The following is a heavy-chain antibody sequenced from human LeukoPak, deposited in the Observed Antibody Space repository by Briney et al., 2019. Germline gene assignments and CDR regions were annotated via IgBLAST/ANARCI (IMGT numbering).Heavy chain of an antibody. CDR2: IYYSGST. CDR3: ARAYYYGSGSSLPLNNWFHP. V-gene: IGHV4-59*01. Sequence: SETLSLTCTVSGGSISSYYWSWIRQPPGKGLEWIGYIYYSGSTNYNPSLKSRVTISVDTSKNQFSLKLSSVTAADTAVYYCARAYYYGSGSSLPLNNWFHPWGQGTLVTVSS. CDR1: GGSISSYY. D-gene: IGHD3-10*01. J-gene: IGHJ5*02.